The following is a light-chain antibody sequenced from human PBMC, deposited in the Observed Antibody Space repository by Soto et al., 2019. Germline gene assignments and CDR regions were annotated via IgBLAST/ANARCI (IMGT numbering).Light chain of an antibody. CDR3: QQYGGSPRT. J-gene: IGKJ1*01. Sequence: EIVLTQSPGTLSLSPGEEATLSCRASQSVSSNYLAWYQQKPGQAPRLLIYYAYRRTTGIPDRFSGSGSGTDFTLTISGLEPEDFAVYYCQQYGGSPRTFGQGTKVEIK. CDR1: QSVSSNY. V-gene: IGKV3-20*01. CDR2: YAY.